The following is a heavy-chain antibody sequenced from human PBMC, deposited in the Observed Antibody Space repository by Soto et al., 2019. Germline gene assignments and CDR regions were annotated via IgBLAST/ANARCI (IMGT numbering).Heavy chain of an antibody. Sequence: GGSLRLSCAASGFTFSSYSMNWVRQAPGKGLEWVSYISSSSSTIYYADSVKGRFTISRDNAKNSLYLQMNSLRAEDTAVYYCARDPALVYYYDSSGFTDYWGQGTLVTVSS. V-gene: IGHV3-48*01. J-gene: IGHJ4*02. CDR1: GFTFSSYS. CDR2: ISSSSSTI. D-gene: IGHD3-22*01. CDR3: ARDPALVYYYDSSGFTDY.